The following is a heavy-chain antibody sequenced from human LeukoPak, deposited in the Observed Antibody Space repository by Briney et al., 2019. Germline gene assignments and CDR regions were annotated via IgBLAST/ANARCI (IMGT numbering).Heavy chain of an antibody. J-gene: IGHJ4*02. D-gene: IGHD1-1*01. CDR2: IGYDGDSK. CDR1: GFSFSDFA. CDR3: AKDSWGTDS. V-gene: IGHV3-33*06. Sequence: PGRSLRLSCSASGFSFSDFAMHWVRQAPGRGLEWVAAIGYDGDSKYYVESVKGRFTVSRDNSRNTLSLEMNTLRAEDTAVYYCAKDSWGTDSWGQGTLVTVSS.